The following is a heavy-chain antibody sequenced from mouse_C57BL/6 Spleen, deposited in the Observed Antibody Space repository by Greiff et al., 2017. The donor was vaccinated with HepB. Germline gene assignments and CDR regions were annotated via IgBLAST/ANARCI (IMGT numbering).Heavy chain of an antibody. V-gene: IGHV2-6*01. J-gene: IGHJ3*01. CDR2: IWGVGST. D-gene: IGHD1-1*01. CDR1: GFSLTSYG. CDR3: ASQHAVDGAWFAY. Sequence: VQGVESGPGLVAPSQSLSITCTVSGFSLTSYGVDWVRQSPGKGLEWLGVIWGVGSTNYNSALKSRLSISKDNSKSQVFLKMNSLQTDDTAMYDCASQHAVDGAWFAYWGQGTLVTVSA.